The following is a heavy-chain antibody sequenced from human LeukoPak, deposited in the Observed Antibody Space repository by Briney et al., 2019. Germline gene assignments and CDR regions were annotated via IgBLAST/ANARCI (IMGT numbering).Heavy chain of an antibody. D-gene: IGHD2-2*01. V-gene: IGHV1-2*02. J-gene: IGHJ5*02. CDR1: GYTFSGYY. CDR2: IKPDSGNT. CDR3: ARELLPAVTEGWFDP. Sequence: ASVKVSCKASGYTFSGYYIHWVRQAPGQGLEWMGLIKPDSGNTKYPQKFQGRVTMTRDTSITTAYMELNRLTSDDTAVYYCARELLPAVTEGWFDPWGQGTLVTVSS.